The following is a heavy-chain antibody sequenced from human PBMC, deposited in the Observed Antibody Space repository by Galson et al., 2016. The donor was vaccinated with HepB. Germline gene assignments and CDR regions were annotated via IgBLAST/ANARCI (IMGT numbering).Heavy chain of an antibody. CDR1: GYNFTNFW. V-gene: IGHV5-51*01. J-gene: IGHJ4*02. CDR2: IYPGDSDT. CDR3: AGHTGEEHWLIKLES. Sequence: QSGAEVKKPGESLKISCKASGYNFTNFWIGWVRQTPEKGLEWMGFIYPGDSDTRYSPSFQDHVTISADTSISTAYLQWTSLRASDTAIYYCAGHTGEEHWLIKLESWGQGTRVIVSA. D-gene: IGHD1-14*01.